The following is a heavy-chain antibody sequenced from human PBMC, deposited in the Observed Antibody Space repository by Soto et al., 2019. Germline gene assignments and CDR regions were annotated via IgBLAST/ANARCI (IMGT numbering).Heavy chain of an antibody. CDR3: ARVSGIYYYGMDV. D-gene: IGHD3-10*01. CDR1: GGSFSGYY. CDR2: INHSGST. V-gene: IGHV4-34*01. Sequence: QVKLQQWGAGLLKPSETLSLTCAVYGGSFSGYYWSWIRQPPGKGLEWIGEINHSGSTNYNPSLKSRVTISVDTSKNQVSLKLSSVTAADTAVYYCARVSGIYYYGMDVWGQGTTVTVSS. J-gene: IGHJ6*02.